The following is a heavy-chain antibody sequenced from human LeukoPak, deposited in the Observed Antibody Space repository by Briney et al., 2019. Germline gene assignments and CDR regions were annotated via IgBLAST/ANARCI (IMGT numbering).Heavy chain of an antibody. Sequence: GGSLRLSCAASGFTFSNAWMSWVRQAPGKGLEWVGRIKSKTDGGTTDYAAPVKGRFTISRDDSKNTLYLQMNSLKTEDTAVYYCTTDSGSYLILDYWGQGTLVTVSS. J-gene: IGHJ4*02. CDR3: TTDSGSYLILDY. CDR2: IKSKTDGGTT. D-gene: IGHD1-26*01. V-gene: IGHV3-15*01. CDR1: GFTFSNAW.